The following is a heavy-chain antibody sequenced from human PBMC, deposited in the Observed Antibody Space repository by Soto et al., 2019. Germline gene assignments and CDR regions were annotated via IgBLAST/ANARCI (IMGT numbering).Heavy chain of an antibody. CDR1: GFTVRNNY. CDR2: IYXDGKK. CDR3: ATRMTEAPY. J-gene: IGHJ1*01. V-gene: IGHV3-66*01. Sequence: PGXSRRLSCAASGFTVRNNYMSWVRQAPGKGPDWXSLIYXDGKKRYADSVXGRFTISXXNSNNTLYLQMNSLRAEDTAVYYCATRMTEAPYWRKGTLVTVYS.